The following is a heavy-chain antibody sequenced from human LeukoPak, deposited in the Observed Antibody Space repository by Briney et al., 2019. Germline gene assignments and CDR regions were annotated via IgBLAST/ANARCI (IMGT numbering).Heavy chain of an antibody. CDR3: ARIPVVRGYYYGMDV. J-gene: IGHJ6*02. D-gene: IGHD4-23*01. Sequence: PSETLSLTCSVSGDSISSSNYYWGWIRQPPGKGLEWIAIIHYSGSTYYNPSLKSRVTISVDTSKNQFSLNLNSVTAADTAVYYCARIPVVRGYYYGMDVWGQGPTVTVSS. CDR1: GDSISSSNYY. CDR2: IHYSGST. V-gene: IGHV4-39*01.